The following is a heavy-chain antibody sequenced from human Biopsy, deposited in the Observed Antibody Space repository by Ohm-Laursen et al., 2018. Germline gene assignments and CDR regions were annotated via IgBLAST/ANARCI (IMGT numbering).Heavy chain of an antibody. CDR1: GGTFSNYG. D-gene: IGHD3-9*01. CDR2: NIPILGTG. V-gene: IGHV1-69*06. J-gene: IGHJ1*01. Sequence: SVKVSCKAPGGTFSNYGVNWVRQAPGQGLEWLGGNIPILGTGDYAHQFQDRVTVVADTSTSTATMELRSLRSDDTAVYYCATKLTGYFHHWGQGTLVIVSS. CDR3: ATKLTGYFHH.